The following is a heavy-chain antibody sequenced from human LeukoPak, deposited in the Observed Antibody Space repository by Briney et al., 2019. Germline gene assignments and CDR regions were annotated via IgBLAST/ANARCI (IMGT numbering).Heavy chain of an antibody. J-gene: IGHJ6*02. Sequence: PGGSLRLSCAASGFTFDDYAMHWVRQAPGKGLEWVSGISWNSGSIGYADSVKGRFTISRDNAKNSLYLQMNSLRAEDTALYYCAKGQFHYSYGLGYYYGMDVWGQGTTVTVSS. V-gene: IGHV3-9*01. CDR3: AKGQFHYSYGLGYYYGMDV. CDR2: ISWNSGSI. CDR1: GFTFDDYA. D-gene: IGHD5-18*01.